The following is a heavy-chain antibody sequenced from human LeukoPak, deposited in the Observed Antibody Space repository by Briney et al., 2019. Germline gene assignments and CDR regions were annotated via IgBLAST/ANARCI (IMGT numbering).Heavy chain of an antibody. CDR1: GVTFSRYY. CDR2: ISTSSSYI. J-gene: IGHJ5*02. CDR3: ARDLDP. V-gene: IGHV3-21*01. Sequence: GGSLRLSCAASGVTFSRYYMSWVRQAPGEGLEWVSSISTSSSYIYYAESVKGRFTISRDNAKNSLYLQMNSLRAQDTAVYYCARDLDPWGQGTLVTVSS.